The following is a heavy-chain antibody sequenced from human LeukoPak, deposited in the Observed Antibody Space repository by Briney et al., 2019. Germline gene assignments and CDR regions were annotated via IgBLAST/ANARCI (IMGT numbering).Heavy chain of an antibody. CDR2: ISSSGSTI. CDR1: GFTFSSYE. V-gene: IGHV3-48*03. CDR3: AELGITMIGGV. Sequence: GGSLRLSCAASGFTFSSYEMNWVRQAPGKGLEWVSYISSSGSTIYYADSVKGRFTTSRDNAKNSLYLQMSSLRAEDTAVYYCAELGITMIGGVWGKGTTVTISS. J-gene: IGHJ6*04. D-gene: IGHD3-10*02.